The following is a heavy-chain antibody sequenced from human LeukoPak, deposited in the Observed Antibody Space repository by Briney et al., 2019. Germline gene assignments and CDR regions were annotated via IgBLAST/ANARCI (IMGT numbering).Heavy chain of an antibody. J-gene: IGHJ4*02. Sequence: ASVTVSCTASGYTFTSYYMHWVRQAPGQGLEWMGIINPSGGSTSYAQKFQGRVTMTRDTSTSTVYMELSSLRSEDTAVYYCARDKTGDYFDYWGQGTLVTVSS. CDR3: ARDKTGDYFDY. D-gene: IGHD1-14*01. CDR2: INPSGGST. V-gene: IGHV1-46*01. CDR1: GYTFTSYY.